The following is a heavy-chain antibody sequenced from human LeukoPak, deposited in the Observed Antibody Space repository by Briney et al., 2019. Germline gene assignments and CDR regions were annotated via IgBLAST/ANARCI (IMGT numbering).Heavy chain of an antibody. CDR3: ARDEDSNRGAFDI. CDR1: GGSISSGGYY. CDR2: IYYSGST. J-gene: IGHJ3*02. D-gene: IGHD6-13*01. V-gene: IGHV4-31*03. Sequence: SETLSLTCTVSGGSISSGGYYWSWIRQHPGKGLEWIGYIYYSGSTYYNPSLKSRVTISVDTSKNQSSLKLSSVTAADTAVYYCARDEDSNRGAFDIWGQGTMVTVSS.